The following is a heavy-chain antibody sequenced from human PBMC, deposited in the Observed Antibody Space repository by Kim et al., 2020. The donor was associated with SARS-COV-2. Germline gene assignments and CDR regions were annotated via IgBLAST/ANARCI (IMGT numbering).Heavy chain of an antibody. Sequence: RDGSGRYYLHSVKGRFTISRDNAKNSLYLQMNSLRADDTAVYYCAREWGYWGQGTLVTVSS. CDR2: RDGSGR. V-gene: IGHV3-7*01. D-gene: IGHD1-26*01. CDR3: AREWGY. J-gene: IGHJ4*02.